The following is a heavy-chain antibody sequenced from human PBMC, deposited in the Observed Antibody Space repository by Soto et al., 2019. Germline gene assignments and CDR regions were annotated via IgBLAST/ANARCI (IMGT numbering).Heavy chain of an antibody. J-gene: IGHJ3*02. Sequence: GGSLRLSCAASGFPFSSYAMSWVRQPPGKGLEWVSAISGSGGSTYYADSVKGRFTISRDNSKNTLYLQMNSLRAEDTAVYYCAKDGSGSYHHDAFDIWGQGTMVTVSS. V-gene: IGHV3-23*01. D-gene: IGHD1-26*01. CDR3: AKDGSGSYHHDAFDI. CDR2: ISGSGGST. CDR1: GFPFSSYA.